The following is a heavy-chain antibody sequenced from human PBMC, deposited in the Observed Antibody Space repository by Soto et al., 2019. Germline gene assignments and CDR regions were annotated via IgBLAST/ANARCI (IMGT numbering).Heavy chain of an antibody. Sequence: SVKVSCKASGGTFSSYAISWVRQATGQGLEWMGGIIPICGTANDAQKFQGRVTITADESTRTAYMELSSLRSEDTAVYYCARETMVRGVPYYFDYWGQGTLVTVSS. J-gene: IGHJ4*02. V-gene: IGHV1-69*13. CDR1: GGTFSSYA. CDR3: ARETMVRGVPYYFDY. D-gene: IGHD3-10*01. CDR2: IIPICGTA.